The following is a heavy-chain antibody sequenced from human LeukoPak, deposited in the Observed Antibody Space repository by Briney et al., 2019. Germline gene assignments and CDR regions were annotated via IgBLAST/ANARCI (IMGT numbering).Heavy chain of an antibody. Sequence: SETLSLTCTVSNDSFSNYYWTWIRQSPGKALEWIGYVYYTDKTHYNPSLKSRVFISADTSQNQFSLRLSSVTAADTAVYYRARASMRRRDGYNRHYEIDYWGQGTLVTVSS. V-gene: IGHV4-59*01. CDR1: NDSFSNYY. J-gene: IGHJ4*02. CDR3: ARASMRRRDGYNRHYEIDY. D-gene: IGHD5-24*01. CDR2: VYYTDKT.